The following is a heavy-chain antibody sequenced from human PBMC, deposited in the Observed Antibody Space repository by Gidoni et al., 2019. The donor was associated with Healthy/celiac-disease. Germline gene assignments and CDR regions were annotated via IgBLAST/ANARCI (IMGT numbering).Heavy chain of an antibody. V-gene: IGHV3-9*01. J-gene: IGHJ6*02. Sequence: EVQLVESGGGLVQPGRSLRLSCAASGFTFDAYAMHWVRQAPGKGLEWVSGISWNSGSIGYADSVKGRFTISRDNAKNSLYLQMNSLRAEDTALYYCAKDIGCSGGSCYSVFGFYYYGMDVWGQGTTVTVSS. CDR2: ISWNSGSI. D-gene: IGHD2-15*01. CDR3: AKDIGCSGGSCYSVFGFYYYGMDV. CDR1: GFTFDAYA.